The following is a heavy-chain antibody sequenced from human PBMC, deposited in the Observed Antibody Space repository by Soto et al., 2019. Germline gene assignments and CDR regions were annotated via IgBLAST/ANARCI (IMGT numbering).Heavy chain of an antibody. D-gene: IGHD3-3*01. Sequence: PSETLSLTCTVSGGSISNYFCNWIRQPAGKGLERIGRIVNSWSTTYNPSLKIRITMSADTSRNQFSLNLNSLTAADTAVYYCARGGQDFWSGPFDYWGQGALVTV. CDR1: GGSISNYF. V-gene: IGHV4-4*07. CDR2: IVNSWST. CDR3: ARGGQDFWSGPFDY. J-gene: IGHJ4*02.